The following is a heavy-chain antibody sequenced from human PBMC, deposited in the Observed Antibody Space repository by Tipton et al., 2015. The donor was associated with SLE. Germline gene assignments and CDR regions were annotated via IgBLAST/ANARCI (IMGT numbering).Heavy chain of an antibody. Sequence: TLSLTCTVSGGSISSYYWSWIRQPPGKGLEWIGYIYYSGSTNYNPSLKSRVTISVDTSKNQFSPKLSSVTAADTAVYYCARDPRGSGSFDYWGQGTLVTVSS. J-gene: IGHJ4*02. CDR1: GGSISSYY. CDR3: ARDPRGSGSFDY. CDR2: IYYSGST. V-gene: IGHV4-59*01. D-gene: IGHD3-22*01.